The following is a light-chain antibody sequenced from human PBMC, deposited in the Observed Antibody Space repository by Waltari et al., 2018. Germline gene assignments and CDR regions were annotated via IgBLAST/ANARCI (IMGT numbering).Light chain of an antibody. CDR3: SSYSDTNL. CDR1: TGDIGGYSL. CDR2: EVN. J-gene: IGLJ2*01. V-gene: IGLV2-11*01. Sequence: QAALTQPRSVSGSPGQSVTISCTGITGDIGGYSLVSWYQQHPGTAPKLMIYEVNKRPSGVSHRFSGSKSGDTASLTISGLQAEDEADYYCSSYSDTNLFGGGTRLTVL.